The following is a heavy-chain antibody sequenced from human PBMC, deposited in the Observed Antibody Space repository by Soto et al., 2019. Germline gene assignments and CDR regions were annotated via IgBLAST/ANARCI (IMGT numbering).Heavy chain of an antibody. J-gene: IGHJ6*03. CDR2: INHSGST. V-gene: IGHV4-34*01. Sequence: QVQLQQWGAGLLKPSETLSLTCAVYGGSFSGYYWSWICQPPGKGLEWIGEINHSGSTNYNPSLKSRVTISVDTSKNQFSLKLSSVTAADTAVYYCARGDIVVVVAATSFDYYYMDVWGKGTTVTVSS. CDR1: GGSFSGYY. CDR3: ARGDIVVVVAATSFDYYYMDV. D-gene: IGHD2-15*01.